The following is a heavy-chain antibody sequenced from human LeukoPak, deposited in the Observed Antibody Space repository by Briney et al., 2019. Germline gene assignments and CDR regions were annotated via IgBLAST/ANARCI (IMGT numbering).Heavy chain of an antibody. CDR1: GGTFSSYA. V-gene: IGHV1-69*13. CDR2: IIPIFGTA. CDR3: ARVPSGTVTTYLDY. J-gene: IGHJ4*02. D-gene: IGHD4-17*01. Sequence: ASVKVSCKASGGTFSSYAISWVRQAPGQGLEWMGGIIPIFGTANYAQKFQGRVTITADESTSTAYMELSSLRSEDTAVYYRARVPSGTVTTYLDYWGQGTLVTVSS.